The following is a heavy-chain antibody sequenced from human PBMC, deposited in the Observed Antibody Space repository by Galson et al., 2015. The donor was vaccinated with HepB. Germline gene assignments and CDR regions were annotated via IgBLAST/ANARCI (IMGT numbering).Heavy chain of an antibody. Sequence: SLRLSCAASGFTFSSYSMNWVRQAPGKGLEWVSYISSSSSTIYYADSVKGRFTISRDNAKNSLYLQMNSLRAEDTAVYYCARDDPTYSSGWYGGLDYWGQGTLVTVSS. CDR3: ARDDPTYSSGWYGGLDY. V-gene: IGHV3-48*04. D-gene: IGHD6-19*01. CDR2: ISSSSSTI. J-gene: IGHJ4*02. CDR1: GFTFSSYS.